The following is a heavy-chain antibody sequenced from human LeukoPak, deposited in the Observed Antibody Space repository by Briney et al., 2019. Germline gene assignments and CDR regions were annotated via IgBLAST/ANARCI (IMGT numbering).Heavy chain of an antibody. D-gene: IGHD6-19*01. CDR2: IYYSGST. J-gene: IGHJ4*02. Sequence: PSETLSLTCTVSGGSISSYYWSWIRQPPGKGLEWIGYIYYSGSTNYNPSLESRVTISVDTSKNQFSLKLSSVTAADTAVYYCARDRYSSGWSDGYWGQGTLVTVSS. CDR1: GGSISSYY. V-gene: IGHV4-59*12. CDR3: ARDRYSSGWSDGY.